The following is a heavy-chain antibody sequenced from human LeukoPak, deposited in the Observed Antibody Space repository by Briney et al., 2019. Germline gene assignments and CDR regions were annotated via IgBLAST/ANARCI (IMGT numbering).Heavy chain of an antibody. Sequence: QPGGSLGLSCAASGFTFSSYSMSWVRQAPGKGLEWVSLISGSGDTTNYADSVKGRFTISRDNTKNTLYLQMNSLGADDTAVYYCAKAFQRGWERDAFAFWGQGTLVTVSS. V-gene: IGHV3-23*01. J-gene: IGHJ3*01. CDR3: AKAFQRGWERDAFAF. D-gene: IGHD1-26*01. CDR2: ISGSGDTT. CDR1: GFTFSSYS.